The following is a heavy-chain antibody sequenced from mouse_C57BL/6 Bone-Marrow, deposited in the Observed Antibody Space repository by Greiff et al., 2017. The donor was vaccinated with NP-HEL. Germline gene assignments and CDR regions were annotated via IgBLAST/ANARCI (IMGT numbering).Heavy chain of an antibody. V-gene: IGHV1-18*01. J-gene: IGHJ1*03. Sequence: EVKLQQSGPELVKPGASVKIPCKASGYTFTDYNMDWVKQSHGKSLEWIGDINPNNGGTIYNQKFKGKATLTVDKSSSTAYMELRSLTSEDTAVYYCARELDGYYRYFDVWGTGTTVTVSS. D-gene: IGHD2-3*01. CDR3: ARELDGYYRYFDV. CDR2: INPNNGGT. CDR1: GYTFTDYN.